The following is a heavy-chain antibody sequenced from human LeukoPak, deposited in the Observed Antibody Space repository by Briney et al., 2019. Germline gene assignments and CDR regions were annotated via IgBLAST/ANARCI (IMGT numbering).Heavy chain of an antibody. CDR2: IYYSGST. CDR1: GGSISSYY. V-gene: IGHV4-59*04. Sequence: PSETLSLTCTVSGGSISSYYWSWIRQPPGKGLEWIGYIYYSGSTYYNPSLKSRVTISVDTSKNQFSLKLSSVTAADTAVYYCARPPKGPRSYFDYWGQGTLVTVSS. CDR3: ARPPKGPRSYFDY. J-gene: IGHJ4*02.